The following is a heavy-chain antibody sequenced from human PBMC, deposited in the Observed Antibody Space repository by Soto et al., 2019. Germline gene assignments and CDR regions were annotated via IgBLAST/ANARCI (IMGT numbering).Heavy chain of an antibody. J-gene: IGHJ5*02. CDR1: GGSISSSGYY. Sequence: QVQLQESGPGLVKPSQTLSLTCTVPGGSISSSGYYWSWIRQHPGKGLEWIGYIYYSGSTYYNPSLKNRVTITVDTSKNPFSLKLSSVTAADTAVYYCARCVDGDYVYWFDPWGQGTLVTVSS. CDR2: IYYSGST. CDR3: ARCVDGDYVYWFDP. V-gene: IGHV4-31*03. D-gene: IGHD3-16*01.